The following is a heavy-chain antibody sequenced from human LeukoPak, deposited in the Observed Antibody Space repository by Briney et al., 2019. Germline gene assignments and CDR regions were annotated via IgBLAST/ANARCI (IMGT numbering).Heavy chain of an antibody. V-gene: IGHV3-23*01. CDR3: ARGVTYYDFWSGYYNGYFDY. J-gene: IGHJ4*02. Sequence: GGSLRLSCAASGFTFSSYAMSWVRQAPGKGLEWVSAISGSGGSTYYADSVKGRFTISRDNSKNTLYLQMNSLRAEDTAVYYCARGVTYYDFWSGYYNGYFDYWGQGTLVTVSS. CDR2: ISGSGGST. D-gene: IGHD3-3*01. CDR1: GFTFSSYA.